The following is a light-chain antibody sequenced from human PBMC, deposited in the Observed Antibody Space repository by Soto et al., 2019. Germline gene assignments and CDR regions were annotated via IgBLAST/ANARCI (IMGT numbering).Light chain of an antibody. CDR3: QQVDSYPRT. J-gene: IGKJ3*01. CDR2: SAS. Sequence: IQLTQSPSSLSASVGDRVNITCRASQDISTYLAWYHQKPGKAPKLLIYSASTLQSGVPSRFSGRGSGTDFTLTISSLQPEDFGTYYCQQVDSYPRTFGPGTTVDI. V-gene: IGKV1-9*01. CDR1: QDISTY.